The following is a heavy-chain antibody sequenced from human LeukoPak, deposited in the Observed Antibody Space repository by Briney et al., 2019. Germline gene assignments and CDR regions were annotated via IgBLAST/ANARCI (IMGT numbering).Heavy chain of an antibody. D-gene: IGHD3-3*01. Sequence: PSETLSLTCTVSGGFISSSSYYWGWIRQPPGKGLEWIGNFYYSGSTFYNPSLKSRVTISVDTSKNQFSLKLSSVTAADTAVYYCARLFKLRRSGGSFWSGSVGGDYFDYWGQGTLVTVSS. CDR1: GGFISSSSYY. CDR2: FYYSGST. V-gene: IGHV4-39*01. J-gene: IGHJ4*02. CDR3: ARLFKLRRSGGSFWSGSVGGDYFDY.